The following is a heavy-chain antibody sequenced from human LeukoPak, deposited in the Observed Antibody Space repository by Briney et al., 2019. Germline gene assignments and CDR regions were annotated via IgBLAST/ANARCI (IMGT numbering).Heavy chain of an antibody. V-gene: IGHV3-21*01. Sequence: KPGGSLRLSCAASGFTFSSYSMNWVRQAPGKGLEWVSSISSSSSYIYYADSVKGRFTISRDNAKNSLYLQMNSLRAEDTAVYYCARDSRGYSYGSPPFDYWGQGTLVTVSS. D-gene: IGHD5-18*01. CDR2: ISSSSSYI. CDR1: GFTFSSYS. CDR3: ARDSRGYSYGSPPFDY. J-gene: IGHJ4*02.